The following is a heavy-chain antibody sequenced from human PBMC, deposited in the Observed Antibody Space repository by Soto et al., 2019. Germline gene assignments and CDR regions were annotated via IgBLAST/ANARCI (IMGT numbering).Heavy chain of an antibody. V-gene: IGHV1-3*04. D-gene: IGHD2-2*01. CDR3: ARDSIAPYCSSATCYVPNFDY. J-gene: IGHJ4*02. CDR2: INTDNGNT. Sequence: QVQFVQSGAEMKKPGASVKVSCKASGYTFTTYAIHWVRQAPGQRLEWMGWINTDNGNTMYSQKFQGRVSFTRYTPARTAYMELSSLRSEDTAVYYCARDSIAPYCSSATCYVPNFDYWGQGTLVTVSS. CDR1: GYTFTTYA.